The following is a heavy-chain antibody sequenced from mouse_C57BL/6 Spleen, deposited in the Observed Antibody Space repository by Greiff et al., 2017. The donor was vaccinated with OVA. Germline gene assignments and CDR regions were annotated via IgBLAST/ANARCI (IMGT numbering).Heavy chain of an antibody. CDR1: GFNIKDYY. CDR3: ARHYYGSSPYFDY. Sequence: EVQLQQSGAELVKPGASVKLSCTASGFNIKDYYMHWVKQRTEQGLAWIGRIDPEDGEPKYAPKFQGQATITADTSSNPAYLQLSSLTSEDTAVYYCARHYYGSSPYFDYWGKGTTLTVSS. D-gene: IGHD1-1*01. CDR2: IDPEDGEP. J-gene: IGHJ2*01. V-gene: IGHV14-2*01.